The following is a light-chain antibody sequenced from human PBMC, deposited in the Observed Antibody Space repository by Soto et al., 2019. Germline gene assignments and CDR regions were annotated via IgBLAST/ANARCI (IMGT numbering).Light chain of an antibody. CDR1: HRISSY. V-gene: IGKV1-39*01. CDR3: QQRDSWPIT. Sequence: DIQMTQSPSSLSASVGDRVTITCRASHRISSYLNWYQQKPGKAPNLLIYAASSLQSGVPSRFSGSGSGTDFTLTISRLEPEDFAVYYCQQRDSWPITFGQGTRLEIK. J-gene: IGKJ5*01. CDR2: AAS.